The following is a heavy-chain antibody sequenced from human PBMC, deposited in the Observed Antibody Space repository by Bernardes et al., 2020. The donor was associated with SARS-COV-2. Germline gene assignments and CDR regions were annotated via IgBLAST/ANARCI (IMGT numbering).Heavy chain of an antibody. J-gene: IGHJ6*02. CDR2: IYTSGST. CDR1: GGSISSGSYY. CDR3: AGGQDTAMVSYYYYGMDV. D-gene: IGHD5-18*01. Sequence: SETLSLTCTVSGGSISSGSYYWSWIRQPAGKGLEWIGRIYTSGSTNYNPSLKSLVTISVDTSKNQFSLKLSSVTAADTAVYYCAGGQDTAMVSYYYYGMDVWGQGTTVTVSS. V-gene: IGHV4-61*02.